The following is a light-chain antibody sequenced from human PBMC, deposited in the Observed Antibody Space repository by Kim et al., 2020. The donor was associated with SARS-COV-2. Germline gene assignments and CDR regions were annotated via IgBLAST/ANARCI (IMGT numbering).Light chain of an antibody. CDR3: QQSYTTPRA. CDR2: AAS. CDR1: QSVSNY. J-gene: IGKJ1*01. Sequence: ASVGDRVTITCRASQSVSNYLNWYQQRPGKAPKLLIYAASSLQSGVPSRFSGSGSGTDFTLTISSLQPEDFATYYCQQSYTTPRAFGQGTKVDIK. V-gene: IGKV1-39*01.